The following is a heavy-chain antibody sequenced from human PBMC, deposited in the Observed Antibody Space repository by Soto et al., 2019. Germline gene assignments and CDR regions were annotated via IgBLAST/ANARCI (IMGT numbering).Heavy chain of an antibody. CDR3: ARDNRKELWVEGLNAMDV. CDR1: AYTFTTYG. J-gene: IGHJ6*02. CDR2: ISGYNGQT. D-gene: IGHD3-10*01. Sequence: QVQLVQSGPEMKKPGASVKVSCKASAYTFTTYGISWVRQAPGQGLEWMGWISGYNGQTNYPQKFRGRVTLTTDTSTSTAYMELRSLRSDDTAMYYCARDNRKELWVEGLNAMDVWGQGTTVTVSS. V-gene: IGHV1-18*04.